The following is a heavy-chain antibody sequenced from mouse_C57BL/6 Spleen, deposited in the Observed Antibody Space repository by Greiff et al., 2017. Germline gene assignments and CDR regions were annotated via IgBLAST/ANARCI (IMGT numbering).Heavy chain of an antibody. CDR3: TAIITTVVAFDY. D-gene: IGHD1-1*01. V-gene: IGHV6-3*01. J-gene: IGHJ2*01. CDR1: GFTFSNYW. Sequence: EVMLVESGGGLVQPGGSMKLSCVASGFTFSNYWMNWVRQSPEKGLEWVAQIRLKSDNYATHYAESVKGRFTISRDDSKSSVYLQMNNLRAEDTGIYYCTAIITTVVAFDYWGQGTTLTVSS. CDR2: IRLKSDNYAT.